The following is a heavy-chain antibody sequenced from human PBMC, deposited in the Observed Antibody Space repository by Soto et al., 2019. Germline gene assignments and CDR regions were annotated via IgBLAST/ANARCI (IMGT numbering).Heavy chain of an antibody. CDR3: AHRATMTIFGLIIDNGIWFDP. CDR2: IYWDGDK. Sequence: QINLIESGPTLVKPTQTLTLTCTFSGFSLSTSGAAVGWVRQPPGRALEWLALIYWDGDKRYNASLGNRLTITKDTSLIPVVLTLTPVDPADTATYYCAHRATMTIFGLIIDNGIWFDPWGQGTRVIVSS. J-gene: IGHJ5*02. D-gene: IGHD3-3*01. V-gene: IGHV2-5*02. CDR1: GFSLSTSGAA.